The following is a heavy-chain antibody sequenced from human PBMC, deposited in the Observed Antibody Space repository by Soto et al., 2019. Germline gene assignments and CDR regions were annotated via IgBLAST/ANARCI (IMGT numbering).Heavy chain of an antibody. Sequence: EVRLVESGGGLVKPGGSLRLSCAASGFTFSAFSMNWVRQAPGKGLEWLSSINEDSTYIYYGDSLRGRSTISRENAKGSLYLQIDILRAEDMAVCYCVRDFGLYFRSCYMDVWGDGATVIVS. D-gene: IGHD3-10*02. CDR1: GFTFSAFS. J-gene: IGHJ6*03. V-gene: IGHV3-21*02. CDR2: INEDSTYI. CDR3: VRDFGLYFRSCYMDV.